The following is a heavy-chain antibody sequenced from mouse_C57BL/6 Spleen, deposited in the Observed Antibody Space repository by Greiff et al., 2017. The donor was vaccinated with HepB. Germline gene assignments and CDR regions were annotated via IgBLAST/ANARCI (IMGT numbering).Heavy chain of an antibody. V-gene: IGHV3-2*02. J-gene: IGHJ2*01. CDR3: ARTARIKY. Sequence: VQLQESGPGLVKPSQSLSLTCTVTGYSITSGYGWNWIRQFPGTKLEWMGYISYSGSTNSNPSLKSRISITRDTSKNQFFLQLNSVTTEDTATYYCARTARIKYWGQGTTLTVAS. D-gene: IGHD1-2*01. CDR2: ISYSGST. CDR1: GYSITSGYG.